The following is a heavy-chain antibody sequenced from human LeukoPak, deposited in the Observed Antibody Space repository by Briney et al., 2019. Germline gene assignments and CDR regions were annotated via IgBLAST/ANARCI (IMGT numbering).Heavy chain of an antibody. CDR1: GGSISSSSYY. V-gene: IGHV4-39*07. J-gene: IGHJ3*02. Sequence: SETLSLTCTVSGGSISSSSYYWGWIRQPPGKGLEGIGSICYSGSTYYNPSLKSRVTISVDTSKNQFSLKLSSVTAADTAVYYCAGVRRSSWYGAFDIWGQGTMVTVSS. CDR3: AGVRRSSWYGAFDI. CDR2: ICYSGST. D-gene: IGHD6-13*01.